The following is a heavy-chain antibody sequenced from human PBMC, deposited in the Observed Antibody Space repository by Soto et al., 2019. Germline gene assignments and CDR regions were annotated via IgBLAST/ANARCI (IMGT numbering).Heavy chain of an antibody. V-gene: IGHV4-30-4*01. CDR3: ARDVGNWNYPYYAFDI. D-gene: IGHD1-7*01. J-gene: IGHJ3*02. CDR2: IYYSGST. Sequence: QVQLQESGPGLVKPSQTLSLTCTVSGGSISSGDYYWSWIRQPPGKGLEWIGYIYYSGSTYYNPSLKSRVTISVDTSKNQFSLKLSSVTAADTAVYYCARDVGNWNYPYYAFDIWGQGTMVTVSS. CDR1: GGSISSGDYY.